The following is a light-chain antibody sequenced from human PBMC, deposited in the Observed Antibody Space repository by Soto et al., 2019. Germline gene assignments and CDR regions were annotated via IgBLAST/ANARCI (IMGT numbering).Light chain of an antibody. J-gene: IGKJ1*01. Sequence: EIVLTQSPGTLSLSPGERATLSCRASQSVSTFLAWYQQKPGQAPRLLIYDVSKRAPGIPARFSGSGSGTDFTLTISSLEPEAFAVYYCQQNSNWQGSFGRGTKVDIK. V-gene: IGKV3D-11*02. CDR2: DVS. CDR1: QSVSTF. CDR3: QQNSNWQGS.